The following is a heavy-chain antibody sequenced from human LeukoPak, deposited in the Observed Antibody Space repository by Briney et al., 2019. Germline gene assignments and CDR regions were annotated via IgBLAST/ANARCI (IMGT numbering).Heavy chain of an antibody. CDR2: ISSSSSTI. J-gene: IGHJ4*02. CDR3: ASVYYYDSSGYSDY. D-gene: IGHD3-22*01. V-gene: IGHV3-48*04. Sequence: GGSLRLSCAASGFTFSSYSMNWVRQAPGKGLEWVSYISSSSSTIYYADSVKGRFTISRDNAKNSLYLQMNSLRAEDMAVYYCASVYYYDSSGYSDYWGQGTLVTVSS. CDR1: GFTFSSYS.